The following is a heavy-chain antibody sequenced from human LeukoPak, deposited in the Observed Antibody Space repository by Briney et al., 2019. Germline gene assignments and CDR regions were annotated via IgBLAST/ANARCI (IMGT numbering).Heavy chain of an antibody. CDR1: GFTFSSYA. J-gene: IGHJ4*02. CDR3: AKQSLYDSRGHFHY. D-gene: IGHD3-22*01. Sequence: GGSLRLSCAASGFTFSSYAMTWVRQAPGKGLEWVSTITGSGGYTYYADSVKGRFTISRDNSKNTLFLRMNSLRAEDPAVYFCAKQSLYDSRGHFHYWGQGTLVTVSS. V-gene: IGHV3-23*01. CDR2: ITGSGGYT.